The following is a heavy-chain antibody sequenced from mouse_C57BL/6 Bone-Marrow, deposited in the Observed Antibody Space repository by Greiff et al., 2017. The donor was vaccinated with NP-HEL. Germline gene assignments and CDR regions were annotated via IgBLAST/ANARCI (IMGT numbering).Heavy chain of an antibody. CDR3: ARDYYGSSYWYFDV. CDR2: IYPGDGDT. J-gene: IGHJ1*03. D-gene: IGHD1-1*01. Sequence: VQLQQSGAELVKPGASVKISCKASGYAFSSYWMNWVKQRPGKGLEWIGQIYPGDGDTNYNGKFKGKATLTADKSSSTAYMQLSSLTSEDSAVYFGARDYYGSSYWYFDVWGTGTTVTVSS. V-gene: IGHV1-80*01. CDR1: GYAFSSYW.